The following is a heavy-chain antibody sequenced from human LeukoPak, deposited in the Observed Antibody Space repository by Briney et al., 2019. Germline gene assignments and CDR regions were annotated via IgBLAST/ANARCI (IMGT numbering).Heavy chain of an antibody. CDR2: INHSGST. J-gene: IGHJ6*02. Sequence: PSETLSLTCAVYGGSFSGYYWSWIRQPPGKGLEWIGEINHSGSTNYNPSLKSRVTISVDTSKNQFSLKLSSVTAADTAVYYCARTINWNYSYDYYYGMDVWGQRTTVTVSS. CDR3: ARTINWNYSYDYYYGMDV. V-gene: IGHV4-34*01. CDR1: GGSFSGYY. D-gene: IGHD1-7*01.